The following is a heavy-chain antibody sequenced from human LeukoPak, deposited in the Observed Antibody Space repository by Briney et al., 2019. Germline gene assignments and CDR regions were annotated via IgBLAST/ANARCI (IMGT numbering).Heavy chain of an antibody. Sequence: GGSLRLSCAASGFTFSSYAMHWVRQAPGKGLEWVAVISYDGSNKYYADSVKGRFTISRDNSKNTLYLQMNSLRAEDTAVYYCARDPGYSSSSGIGAFDIWGQGTMVTVSS. D-gene: IGHD6-6*01. J-gene: IGHJ3*02. V-gene: IGHV3-30*04. CDR1: GFTFSSYA. CDR3: ARDPGYSSSSGIGAFDI. CDR2: ISYDGSNK.